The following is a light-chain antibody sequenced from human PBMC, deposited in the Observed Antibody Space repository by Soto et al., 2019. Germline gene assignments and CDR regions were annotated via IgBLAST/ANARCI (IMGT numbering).Light chain of an antibody. Sequence: QSVLTQPPSVPGAPGQRVTISCTGSSSNIGAGYDVHWYQQLPGTAPKLLIYGNSNRPSGVPDRFSGSKSGTSASLAITGLQAEDEADYYCQSYDSSLSASVFGGGTQLTVL. V-gene: IGLV1-40*01. CDR3: QSYDSSLSASV. J-gene: IGLJ7*01. CDR2: GNS. CDR1: SSNIGAGYD.